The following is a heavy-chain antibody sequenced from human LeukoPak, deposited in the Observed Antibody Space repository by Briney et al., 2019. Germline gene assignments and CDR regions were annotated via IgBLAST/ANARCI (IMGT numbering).Heavy chain of an antibody. CDR1: GFTFGDYA. D-gene: IGHD5-12*01. CDR3: SIRDDYADYYYYGMDV. CDR2: IRSKAYGGTT. Sequence: HPGGSLRLSCTASGFTFGDYAMSWFRQAPGKGLEWVGFIRSKAYGGTTEYAASVKGRFTISRDDSKSIAYLQMNSLKTEDTAVYYCSIRDDYADYYYYGMDVWGQGTTVTVSS. V-gene: IGHV3-49*03. J-gene: IGHJ6*02.